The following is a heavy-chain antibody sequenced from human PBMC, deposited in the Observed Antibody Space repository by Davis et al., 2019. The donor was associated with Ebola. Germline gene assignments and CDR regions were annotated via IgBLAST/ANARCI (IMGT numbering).Heavy chain of an antibody. CDR1: GFTFDDYA. CDR2: ISWNSGSI. D-gene: IGHD3-10*01. J-gene: IGHJ4*02. CDR3: ARDNMVQGIH. V-gene: IGHV3-9*01. Sequence: SLKISCAASGFTFDDYAMHWVRQAPGKGLEWVSGISWNSGSIGYADSVKGRFTISRDNAKNSLYLQMNSLRAEDTAVYYCARDNMVQGIHWGQGTLVTVSS.